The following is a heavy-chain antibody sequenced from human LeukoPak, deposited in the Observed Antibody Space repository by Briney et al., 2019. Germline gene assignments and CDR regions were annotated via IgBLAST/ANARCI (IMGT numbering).Heavy chain of an antibody. V-gene: IGHV3-21*01. D-gene: IGHD3-10*01. CDR3: ASNPGYYYGSGTDY. J-gene: IGHJ4*02. Sequence: GGSLRLSCAASGFTFSSYSMNWVRQAPGKGLEWVSSLSSSSSYIYYADSVKGRFTISRDNAKNSLYLQMNSLRAEDTAVYYCASNPGYYYGSGTDYWGQGTLVTVSS. CDR1: GFTFSSYS. CDR2: LSSSSSYI.